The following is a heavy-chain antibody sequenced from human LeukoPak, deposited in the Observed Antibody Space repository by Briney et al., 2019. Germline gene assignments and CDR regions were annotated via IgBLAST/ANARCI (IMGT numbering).Heavy chain of an antibody. CDR1: GYPFIGYY. J-gene: IGHJ4*02. V-gene: IGHV1-46*01. Sequence: ASVKVSCKTSGYPFIGYYVHWVRQAPGQGLEWMGWINPSGGGTSYAQKFQGRLTMTRDTSTTTVYMELSSLRSEDTAMYYCAREIGPRQLHLWGSAFDYWGQGTLVTVSS. D-gene: IGHD5-18*01. CDR2: INPSGGGT. CDR3: AREIGPRQLHLWGSAFDY.